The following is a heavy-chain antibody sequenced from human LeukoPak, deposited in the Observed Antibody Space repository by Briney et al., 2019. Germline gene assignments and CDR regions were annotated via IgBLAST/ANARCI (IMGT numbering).Heavy chain of an antibody. J-gene: IGHJ5*02. CDR3: ARSLRTTLWSLTANWFDP. CDR2: INPSGGST. V-gene: IGHV1-46*01. D-gene: IGHD7-27*01. CDR1: GYTFTSYY. Sequence: ASVKVSCKASGYTFTSYYMHWVRQAPGQGLEWMGIINPSGGSTSYAQKFQGRVTITADKSTSTAYMELSSLRSEDTAVYYCARSLRTTLWSLTANWFDPWGQGTLVTVSS.